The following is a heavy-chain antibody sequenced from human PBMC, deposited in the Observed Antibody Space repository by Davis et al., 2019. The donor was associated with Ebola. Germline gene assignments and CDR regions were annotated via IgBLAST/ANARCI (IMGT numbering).Heavy chain of an antibody. CDR1: GGSISSGGYY. V-gene: IGHV4-34*01. D-gene: IGHD6-13*01. Sequence: MPGGSLRLSCAVSGGSISSGGYYWSWIRQPPGKGLEWIGEINHSGSTNYNPSLKSRVTISVDTSKNQFSLKLSSVTAADTAVYYCARGYSSSWLVYYYYGMDVWGQGTTVTVSS. CDR3: ARGYSSSWLVYYYYGMDV. CDR2: INHSGST. J-gene: IGHJ6*02.